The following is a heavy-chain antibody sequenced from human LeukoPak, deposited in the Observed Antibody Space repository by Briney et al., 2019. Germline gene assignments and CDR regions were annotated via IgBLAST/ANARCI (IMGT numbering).Heavy chain of an antibody. J-gene: IGHJ4*02. CDR2: ISWDSAGI. CDR1: GFTFDDYA. V-gene: IGHV3-9*01. CDR3: AKGNYFDY. Sequence: PGRSLRLSCAASGFTFDDYATHWVRQAPGKGLEWVSGISWDSAGIGYADSVEGRFTISRDNAKNSLYLQMNSLRAEDTALYYCAKGNYFDYWGQGTLVTVSS.